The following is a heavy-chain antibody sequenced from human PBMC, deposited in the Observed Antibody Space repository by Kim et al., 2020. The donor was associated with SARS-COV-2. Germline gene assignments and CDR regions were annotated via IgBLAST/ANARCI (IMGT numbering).Heavy chain of an antibody. CDR1: GFTFSTYS. J-gene: IGHJ3*02. CDR3: ARGRGKDGFDI. V-gene: IGHV3-48*02. CDR2: ITSSSTI. Sequence: GGSLRLSCAASGFTFSTYSMDWVRQAPGKGLEWVSYITSSSTIYYADSVKGRFIISRDNAKNSLYLQMNSLRDEDTAVYYCARGRGKDGFDIWGQGTMVTVSS.